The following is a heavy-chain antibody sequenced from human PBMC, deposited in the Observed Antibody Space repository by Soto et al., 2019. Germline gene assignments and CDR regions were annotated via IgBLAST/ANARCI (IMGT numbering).Heavy chain of an antibody. J-gene: IGHJ4*02. V-gene: IGHV4-31*03. CDR1: GDSISSGGYY. Sequence: SETLSLTCTVSGDSISSGGYYWSWIPQHPGKGLEWLGYIYYSGRTYYNPSLKRRATISVNTSKKQFSLKQSSVTDSGTALYYCARDGRRYCSGDTSSSGRQWGQGTLGPVSS. CDR3: ARDGRRYCSGDTSSSGRQ. CDR2: IYYSGRT. D-gene: IGHD2-15*01.